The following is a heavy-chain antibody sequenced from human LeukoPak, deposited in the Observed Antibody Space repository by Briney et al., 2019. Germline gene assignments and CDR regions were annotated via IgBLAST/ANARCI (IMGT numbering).Heavy chain of an antibody. D-gene: IGHD6-13*01. Sequence: SETLSLTCAVYGGSFSGYYWSWIRQPPGKGLEWIGSFHYSGSTYHNPSLKSRVTISVDTSKTQFSLKLSSVTAADTAVYYCARQYIAAANLYFDYWGQGTLVTVSS. CDR1: GGSFSGYY. V-gene: IGHV4-34*01. CDR3: ARQYIAAANLYFDY. J-gene: IGHJ4*02. CDR2: FHYSGST.